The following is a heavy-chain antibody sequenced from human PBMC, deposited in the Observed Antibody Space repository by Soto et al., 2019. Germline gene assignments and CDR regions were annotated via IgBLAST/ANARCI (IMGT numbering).Heavy chain of an antibody. CDR1: GFTFSSYA. CDR2: ISGSGGST. Sequence: GGSLRLSCAASGFTFSSYAMSWVRQAPGKGLEWVSAISGSGGSTYYADSVKGRFTISRDNSKNTLYLQMNSLRAEDAAVYYCAKDLLGAPNPPFDYWGQGTLVTVSS. CDR3: AKDLLGAPNPPFDY. D-gene: IGHD1-26*01. V-gene: IGHV3-23*01. J-gene: IGHJ4*02.